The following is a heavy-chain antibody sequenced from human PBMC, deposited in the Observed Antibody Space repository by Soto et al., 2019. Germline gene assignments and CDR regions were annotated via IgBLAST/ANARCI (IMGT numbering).Heavy chain of an antibody. J-gene: IGHJ3*01. CDR2: IYYSGNT. V-gene: IGHV4-59*01. Sequence: TLSLTCTVSGGSISTYDCNWFRQPPGNGLEWIGYIYYSGNTHYNPSLKSRVTISVDTSKDQFSLKLNSVTAADTAVYYCAREVLGYCSGGSCYRAFDVWGQGTMVTVSS. CDR1: GGSISTYD. D-gene: IGHD2-15*01. CDR3: AREVLGYCSGGSCYRAFDV.